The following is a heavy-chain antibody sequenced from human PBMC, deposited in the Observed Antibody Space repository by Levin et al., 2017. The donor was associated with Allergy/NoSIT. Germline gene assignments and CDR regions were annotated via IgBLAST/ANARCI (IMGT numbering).Heavy chain of an antibody. J-gene: IGHJ2*01. Sequence: PSETLSLTCTVSGGSISSSSYYWGWIRQPPGKGLEWIGSIYYSGSTYYNPSLKSRVTISVDTSKNQFSLKLSSVTAADTAVYYCARHPSGRTIAVAGKHSYWYFDLWGRGTLVTVSS. D-gene: IGHD6-19*01. CDR3: ARHPSGRTIAVAGKHSYWYFDL. CDR2: IYYSGST. CDR1: GGSISSSSYY. V-gene: IGHV4-39*01.